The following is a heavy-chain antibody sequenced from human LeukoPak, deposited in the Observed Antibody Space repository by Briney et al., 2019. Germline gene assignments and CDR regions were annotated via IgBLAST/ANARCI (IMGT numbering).Heavy chain of an antibody. CDR2: IIPIFGTA. V-gene: IGHV1-69*06. D-gene: IGHD3-22*01. CDR1: GGTFSSYA. J-gene: IGHJ4*02. Sequence: GASVKVSCKASGGTFSSYAISWVRQAPGQGLEWMGGIIPIFGTANYAQKFQGRVTITADKSTSTAYMELSSLRSEGTAVYYCARSTYYYDSSGYTGLDYWGQGTLVTVSS. CDR3: ARSTYYYDSSGYTGLDY.